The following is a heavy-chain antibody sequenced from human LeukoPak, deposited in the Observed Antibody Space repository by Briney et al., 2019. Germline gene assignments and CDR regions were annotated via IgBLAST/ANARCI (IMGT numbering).Heavy chain of an antibody. D-gene: IGHD3-3*01. CDR3: AGSRGIRFMECPL. CDR2: IIPKLGTV. V-gene: IGHV1-69*05. CDR1: GGTFSNHT. J-gene: IGHJ3*01. Sequence: GASVKVSCKASGGTFSNHTIAWVRQAPGQGLEWMGGIIPKLGTVKYVEKFQGRVTITTDESTSTVYMEMSSLTSEDTAMFYCAGSRGIRFMECPLWGQGTMVTVSS.